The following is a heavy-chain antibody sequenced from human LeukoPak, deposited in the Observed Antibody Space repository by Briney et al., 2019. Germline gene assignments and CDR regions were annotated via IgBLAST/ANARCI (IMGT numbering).Heavy chain of an antibody. CDR3: AKEIHDSSGYYSYFDC. Sequence: GGSLRLSCAASGFTFSDYYMSWIRQAPGKGLEWVSYISSSSSYTNYADSVKGRFTISRDNAKNSLYLQTNSLRAEDTAVYYCAKEIHDSSGYYSYFDCWGQGTLVTVSS. CDR2: ISSSSSYT. V-gene: IGHV3-11*05. D-gene: IGHD3-22*01. J-gene: IGHJ4*02. CDR1: GFTFSDYY.